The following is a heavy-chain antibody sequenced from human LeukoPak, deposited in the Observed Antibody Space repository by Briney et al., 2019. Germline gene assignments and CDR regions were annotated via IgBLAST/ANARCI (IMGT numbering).Heavy chain of an antibody. V-gene: IGHV4-4*02. CDR3: ASRYYDFWSGYAYYFDY. Sequence: PSGTLSLTCAVSGGSISSSNWWSWVRQPPGKGLEWIGEIYHSGSTNYNPSLKSRVTISVDKSKNQFSLKLSSVTAADTAVYYCASRYYDFWSGYAYYFDYWGQGTLATVSS. CDR1: GGSISSSNW. D-gene: IGHD3-3*01. CDR2: IYHSGST. J-gene: IGHJ4*02.